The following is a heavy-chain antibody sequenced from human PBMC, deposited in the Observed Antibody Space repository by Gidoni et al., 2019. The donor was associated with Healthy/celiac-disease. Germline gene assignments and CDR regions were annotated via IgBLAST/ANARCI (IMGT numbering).Heavy chain of an antibody. D-gene: IGHD3-16*02. CDR3: ARHLKVWGSYLVSGWFDP. J-gene: IGHJ5*02. V-gene: IGHV4-39*01. CDR2: IYYSGST. Sequence: QLQLQESGPGLVKPSETLSLTCTVSVGSISSSSYYWGWIRQPPGKGLEWIGSIYYSGSTYYNPSLKSRVTISVDTSKNQCSLKLSSVTAADTAVYYCARHLKVWGSYLVSGWFDPWGQGTLVTVSS. CDR1: VGSISSSSYY.